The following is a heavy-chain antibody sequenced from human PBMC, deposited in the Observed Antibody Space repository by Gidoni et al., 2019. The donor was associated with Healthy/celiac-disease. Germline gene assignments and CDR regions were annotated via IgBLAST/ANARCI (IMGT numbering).Heavy chain of an antibody. J-gene: IGHJ4*02. Sequence: QVQLVQSGAEVKKPGSSVKVSCTASGGTFSSYAISWVRQAPGQGLEWMGRIIPILGIANYAQKFQGRVTITADKSTSTAYMELSSLRSEDTAVYYCATAVAQGKGYYFDYWGQGTLVTVSS. D-gene: IGHD6-19*01. V-gene: IGHV1-69*04. CDR1: GGTFSSYA. CDR3: ATAVAQGKGYYFDY. CDR2: IIPILGIA.